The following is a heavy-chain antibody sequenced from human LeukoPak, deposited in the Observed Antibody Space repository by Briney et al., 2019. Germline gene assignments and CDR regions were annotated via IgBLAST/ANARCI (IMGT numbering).Heavy chain of an antibody. V-gene: IGHV3-48*01. Sequence: GGSLRLSCAGSGFTVRNFDVNWVRHAPGKGLEWVSYISTSTSTIYYADSVKGRFTISRDNAKNSLYLQMNSLRAEDTAVYYCVANTVTTAQLQATWGQGTLVTVSS. CDR3: VANTVTTAQLQAT. J-gene: IGHJ5*02. D-gene: IGHD4-17*01. CDR1: GFTVRNFD. CDR2: ISTSTSTI.